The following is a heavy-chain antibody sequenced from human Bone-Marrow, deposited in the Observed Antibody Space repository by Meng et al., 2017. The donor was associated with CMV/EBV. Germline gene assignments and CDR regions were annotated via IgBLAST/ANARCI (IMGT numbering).Heavy chain of an antibody. J-gene: IGHJ3*02. Sequence: GEYLKISCAASGFTFSDYYMSWIRQAPGKGLEWVSYISSSGSTIYYADSVKGRFTISRDNAKNSLYLQMNSLRAEDTAVYYCARGGGYCSSTSCYDAFDIWGQGTMVTVSS. CDR3: ARGGGYCSSTSCYDAFDI. V-gene: IGHV3-11*01. CDR1: GFTFSDYY. D-gene: IGHD2-2*01. CDR2: ISSSGSTI.